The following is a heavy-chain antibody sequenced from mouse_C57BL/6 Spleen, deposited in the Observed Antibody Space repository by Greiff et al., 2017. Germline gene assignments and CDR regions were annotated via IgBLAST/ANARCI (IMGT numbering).Heavy chain of an antibody. CDR3: ARSGYDCDGAWFAY. J-gene: IGHJ3*01. CDR1: GYTFTSYW. CDR2: IDPSDRET. Sequence: VQLQQPGAELVRPGSSVKLSCKASGYTFTSYWMHWVKQTPIQGLEWIGTIDPSDRETHYNQKFKDKATLTVDKSSSTAYMQLSSLTSEDSAVYYCARSGYDCDGAWFAYWGQGTLVTVSA. V-gene: IGHV1-52*01. D-gene: IGHD2-4*01.